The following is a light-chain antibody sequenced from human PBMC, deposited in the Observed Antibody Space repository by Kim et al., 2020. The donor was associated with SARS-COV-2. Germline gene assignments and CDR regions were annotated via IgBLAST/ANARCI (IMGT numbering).Light chain of an antibody. V-gene: IGKV3-15*01. CDR3: QQYNKWPPLT. CDR1: PRGTSN. CDR2: GAS. Sequence: SPRERPNPLCRASPRGTSNLAWYPQRPGQAPRLIIYGASTRATGIPDRFSGSGSGTEFTLTISNLQSEDFAVYYCQQYNKWPPLTFGGGTKVDIK. J-gene: IGKJ4*01.